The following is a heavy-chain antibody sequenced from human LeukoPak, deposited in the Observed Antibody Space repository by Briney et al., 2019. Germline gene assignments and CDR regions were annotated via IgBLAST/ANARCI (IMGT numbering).Heavy chain of an antibody. CDR1: GFTSGVYA. CDR3: TRIFSLVRISFDY. J-gene: IGHJ4*02. V-gene: IGHV3-49*04. Sequence: GGSLAHSCTVAGFTSGVYAMSWVRQAQGKGREWVGCIRSKAYGGTTEYAASVKGRFTISRDDSKSIAYLQMNSLKTEDTAVYYCTRIFSLVRISFDYWGQGTLVTVSS. CDR2: IRSKAYGGTT. D-gene: IGHD2-15*01.